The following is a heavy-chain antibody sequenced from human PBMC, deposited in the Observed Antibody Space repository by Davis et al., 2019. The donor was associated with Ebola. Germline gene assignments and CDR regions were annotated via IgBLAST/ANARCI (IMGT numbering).Heavy chain of an antibody. V-gene: IGHV1-18*01. D-gene: IGHD5-12*01. CDR2: INSYSDNT. J-gene: IGHJ3*02. CDR3: TTPGGQDSGYDVFDI. Sequence: ASVKVSCKTSGYTFTTYGISWVRQAPGQGLEWMAWINSYSDNTKYAQKFQGRVTLTTDTSTNTAYMELRDLRSDDAALYYCTTPGGQDSGYDVFDIWGQGTMVTVSS. CDR1: GYTFTTYG.